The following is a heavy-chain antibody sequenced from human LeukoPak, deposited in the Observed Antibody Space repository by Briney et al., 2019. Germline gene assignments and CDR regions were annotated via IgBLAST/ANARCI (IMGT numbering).Heavy chain of an antibody. CDR1: GFTFSSYG. Sequence: PGGSLRLSCAASGFTFSSYGMHWVRQAPGKGLEWVAFIRYDGSNKYYADSVKGRFTISRDDSKNTLYLQMNSLRADDTAVYYCTKTPPFPNPDDYYFDNWGQGTLVTVSS. CDR3: TKTPPFPNPDDYYFDN. V-gene: IGHV3-30*02. D-gene: IGHD1-1*01. CDR2: IRYDGSNK. J-gene: IGHJ4*02.